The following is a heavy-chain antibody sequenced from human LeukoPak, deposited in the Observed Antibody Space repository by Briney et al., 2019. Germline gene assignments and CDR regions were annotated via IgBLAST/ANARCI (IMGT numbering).Heavy chain of an antibody. V-gene: IGHV3-30*02. CDR1: GFTFGGSG. J-gene: IGHJ4*02. D-gene: IGHD6-19*01. Sequence: AGGSLRLSCAASGFTFGGSGMHWVRQAPGKGLEWVAFIRYDGSDKHYADSVKGRFTISRDNSKNTLYLQMNSLRAEDTAVYYCAKSIPTIAVAVSTRQWGQGTLVTVS. CDR2: IRYDGSDK. CDR3: AKSIPTIAVAVSTRQ.